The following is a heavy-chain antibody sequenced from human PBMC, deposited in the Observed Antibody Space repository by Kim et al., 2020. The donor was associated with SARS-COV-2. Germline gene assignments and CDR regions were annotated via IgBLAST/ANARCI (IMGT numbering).Heavy chain of an antibody. CDR3: ARGRRYYYGSGSYRLDY. CDR2: MNPNSGNT. Sequence: ASVKVSCKASGYTFTSYDINWVRQATGQGLEWMGWMNPNSGNTGYAQKFQGRVTMTRNTSISTAYMELSSLRSEDTAVYYCARGRRYYYGSGSYRLDYWGQGTLVTVSS. CDR1: GYTFTSYD. V-gene: IGHV1-8*02. D-gene: IGHD3-10*01. J-gene: IGHJ4*02.